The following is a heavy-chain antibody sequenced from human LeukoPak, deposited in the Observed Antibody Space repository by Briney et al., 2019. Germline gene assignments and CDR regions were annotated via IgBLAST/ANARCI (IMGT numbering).Heavy chain of an antibody. CDR2: INTYTGNP. J-gene: IGHJ4*02. CDR1: GYTFTDYA. D-gene: IGHD3-22*01. Sequence: ASLKVSCKTSGYTFTDYAMNWVRQAPGQGLEWMGWINTYTGNPTYAQGFAGRFVFSLDTSVSAAYLQISRLEAEDTAVYYCARKFSMTYMPFDYWGQGTLVSVST. V-gene: IGHV7-4-1*02. CDR3: ARKFSMTYMPFDY.